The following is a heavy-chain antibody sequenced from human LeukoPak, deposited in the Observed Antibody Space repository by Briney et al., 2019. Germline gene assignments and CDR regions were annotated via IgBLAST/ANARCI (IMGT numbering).Heavy chain of an antibody. D-gene: IGHD2-8*01. CDR3: ANNGVSPNYYYGMNV. CDR1: GFTFSSYG. J-gene: IGHJ6*02. Sequence: GGSLRLSCATSGFTFSSYGMHWVGQAPGKGLEWVAVIWYDGSNIHYADSVQGRFTISRDSSKNTLYLQMNSLRAEDTGVYYCANNGVSPNYYYGMNVLGQGTTVTVSS. CDR2: IWYDGSNI. V-gene: IGHV3-33*06.